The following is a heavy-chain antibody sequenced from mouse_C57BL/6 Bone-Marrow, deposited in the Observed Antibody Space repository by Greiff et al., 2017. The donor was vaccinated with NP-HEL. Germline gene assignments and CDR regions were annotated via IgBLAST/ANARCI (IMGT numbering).Heavy chain of an antibody. J-gene: IGHJ2*01. CDR2: IYPGSGNT. V-gene: IGHV1-76*01. Sequence: QVQLQQSGAELVRPGASVKLSCKASGYTFTDYYINWVKQRPGQGLEWIARIYPGSGNTYYNEKFKGKATLTAEKSSSTAYMQLSSLTSEDSAVYFCARVDYGSRGGYFDYWGQGTTLTVSS. CDR1: GYTFTDYY. CDR3: ARVDYGSRGGYFDY. D-gene: IGHD1-1*01.